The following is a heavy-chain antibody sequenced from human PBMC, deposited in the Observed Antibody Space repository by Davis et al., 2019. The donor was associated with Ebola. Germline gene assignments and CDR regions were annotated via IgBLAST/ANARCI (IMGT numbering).Heavy chain of an antibody. CDR3: ARETPISRRSDW. D-gene: IGHD2-21*01. Sequence: PGGSLRLSCTASGFAFSNYNMNWVRQAPGKGLEWVSSITTNGWSTYYADSVKGRFIISRDNAKNSLFLQMHSLRGDDTAVYFCARETPISRRSDWWGQGTLVTVSS. J-gene: IGHJ4*02. V-gene: IGHV3-48*01. CDR1: GFAFSNYN. CDR2: ITTNGWST.